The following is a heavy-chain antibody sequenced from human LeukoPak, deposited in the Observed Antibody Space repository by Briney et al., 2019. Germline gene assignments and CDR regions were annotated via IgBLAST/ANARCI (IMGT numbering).Heavy chain of an antibody. CDR2: VYSGGST. Sequence: PGGSLRLSCAASGFIVSTNYMSWVRQAPGKGLEWVSVVYSGGSTYYADYVRGRFTISRDNSKNTLYLQMNSLRAEDTAVYYCARVFGEPIWGQGTMVTVSS. J-gene: IGHJ3*02. CDR1: GFIVSTNY. CDR3: ARVFGEPI. V-gene: IGHV3-66*01. D-gene: IGHD3-10*02.